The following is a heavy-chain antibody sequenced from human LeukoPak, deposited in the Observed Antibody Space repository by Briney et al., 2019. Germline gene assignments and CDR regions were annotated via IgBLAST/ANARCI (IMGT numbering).Heavy chain of an antibody. V-gene: IGHV4-4*07. Sequence: SETLSLTCTVSGGPICRFYWSCIREPAGKGLEGIGRIYHSASTNYNPALKSRVTMSVDTSKNKLSLKLSTVTAADTVVYYCASDIAAAGNSFDYWGQGTLVTVSS. J-gene: IGHJ4*02. CDR1: GGPICRFY. CDR3: ASDIAAAGNSFDY. D-gene: IGHD6-13*01. CDR2: IYHSAST.